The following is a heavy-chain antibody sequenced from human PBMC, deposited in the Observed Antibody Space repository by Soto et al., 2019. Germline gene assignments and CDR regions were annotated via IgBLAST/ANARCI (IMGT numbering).Heavy chain of an antibody. CDR3: ARGIAAAGTASGWFDP. CDR2: IYHSGST. Sequence: PSETLSLTCAVSGYSISSGYYWGWIRQPPGKGLEWIGSIYHSGSTYYNPSLKSRVTISVDTSKNQFSLKLSSVTAADTAVYYCARGIAAAGTASGWFDPWGQGTLVTVS. CDR1: GYSISSGYY. D-gene: IGHD6-13*01. J-gene: IGHJ5*02. V-gene: IGHV4-38-2*01.